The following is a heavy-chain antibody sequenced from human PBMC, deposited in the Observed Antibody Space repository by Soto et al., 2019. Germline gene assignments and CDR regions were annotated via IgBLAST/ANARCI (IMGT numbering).Heavy chain of an antibody. J-gene: IGHJ4*02. V-gene: IGHV4-59*01. CDR1: GGSISSYY. CDR2: IYYSGST. Sequence: SETLSLTCTVSGGSISSYYWIWIRQPPGKGLEWIGYIYYSGSTNYNPSLKSRVTISVDTSKNQFSLKLSSVTAADTAVYYCARGWGLVFDYWGQGTLVTVSS. CDR3: ARGWGLVFDY. D-gene: IGHD2-21*02.